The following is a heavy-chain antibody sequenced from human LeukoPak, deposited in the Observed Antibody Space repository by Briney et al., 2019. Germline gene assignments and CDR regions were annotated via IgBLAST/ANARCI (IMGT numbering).Heavy chain of an antibody. D-gene: IGHD1-26*01. CDR3: ARDSGSYHELYYFDY. Sequence: GGSLRLSCAASGFTFSSYAMSWVRQAPGKGLEWVSSISRAGSYKHYADSVKGRITIDRDNAKSSLYLQMNSLRADDTAVYYCARDSGSYHELYYFDYWGQGTLVTVSS. V-gene: IGHV3-21*01. J-gene: IGHJ4*02. CDR2: ISRAGSYK. CDR1: GFTFSSYA.